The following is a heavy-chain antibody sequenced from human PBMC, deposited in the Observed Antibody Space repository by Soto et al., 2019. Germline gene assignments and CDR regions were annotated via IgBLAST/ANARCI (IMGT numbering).Heavy chain of an antibody. Sequence: GASVKVSCKASGYSFTDYHIHWVRQAPGQGLEWLGRINPKSGGTSTAQKFQGWVTMTTDTSISTASMELTRLTSDDTAIYYCARGDSTXCSNGVCSFFYNHDMDVWGPGTTVTVSS. D-gene: IGHD2-8*01. CDR3: ARGDSTXCSNGVCSFFYNHDMDV. CDR2: INPKSGGT. CDR1: GYSFTDYH. V-gene: IGHV1-2*04. J-gene: IGHJ6*02.